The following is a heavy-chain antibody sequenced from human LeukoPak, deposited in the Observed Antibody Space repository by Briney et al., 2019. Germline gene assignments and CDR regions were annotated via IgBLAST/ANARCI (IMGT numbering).Heavy chain of an antibody. D-gene: IGHD6-13*01. CDR2: IWYDGSNK. V-gene: IGHV3-33*01. J-gene: IGHJ6*02. CDR3: AREDIAAAGTDYYYYGMDV. CDR1: GFTFSSYG. Sequence: GGSLRLSCAASGFTFSSYGMHWVRQAPGKGLEWVAVIWYDGSNKYYADSVKGRFTISRDNSKNTLYLQMNSLRAEDTAVYYCAREDIAAAGTDYYYYGMDVWGQGTTVTVSS.